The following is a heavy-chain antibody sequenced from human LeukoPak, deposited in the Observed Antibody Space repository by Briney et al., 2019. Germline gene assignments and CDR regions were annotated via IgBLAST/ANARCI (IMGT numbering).Heavy chain of an antibody. D-gene: IGHD3-16*02. V-gene: IGHV3-33*01. Sequence: PGGSLRLSCAASGFTFSSYGMHWGRQAPGKGLEWVAVIWDDGSNKCSADSVKGRFTISRDNSKNTLYLQMNSLRAEDTAAYYCARSRRVGGVIVPFDYWGQGTLVTVSS. CDR3: ARSRRVGGVIVPFDY. J-gene: IGHJ4*02. CDR1: GFTFSSYG. CDR2: IWDDGSNK.